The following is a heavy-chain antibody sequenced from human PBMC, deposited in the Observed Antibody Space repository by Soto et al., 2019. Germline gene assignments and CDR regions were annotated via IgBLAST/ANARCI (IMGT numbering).Heavy chain of an antibody. D-gene: IGHD3-22*01. J-gene: IGHJ3*02. CDR1: GGSISTYY. CDR3: ARGVFLRLYTSGYDYPDGAFDI. Sequence: SETLSLTCTVSGGSISTYYWSWIRQPPGKGLEWIGYIYYSGTTNYNPSLKSRVTIPIDTSKNQFSLKLNSVTAADTAVYYCARGVFLRLYTSGYDYPDGAFDIWGQGTMVTVSS. V-gene: IGHV4-59*01. CDR2: IYYSGTT.